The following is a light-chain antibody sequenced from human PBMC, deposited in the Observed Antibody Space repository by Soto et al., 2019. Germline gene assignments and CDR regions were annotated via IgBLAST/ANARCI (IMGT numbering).Light chain of an antibody. V-gene: IGLV2-8*01. CDR1: SSDVGAYNY. Sequence: QSVLTQPPSASGSPGQSVTISCTGTSSDVGAYNYVSWYQQHPGKAPKLMIYEGNKRPSGVPDRFSGSKSGNSASLTVSGLQAEDEADYYCSSYAGSNNLVFGGGTKLTVL. J-gene: IGLJ2*01. CDR2: EGN. CDR3: SSYAGSNNLV.